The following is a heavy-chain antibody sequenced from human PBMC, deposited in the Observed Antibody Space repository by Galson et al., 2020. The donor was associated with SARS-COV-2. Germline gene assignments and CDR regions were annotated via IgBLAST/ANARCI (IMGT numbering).Heavy chain of an antibody. V-gene: IGHV4-39*07. CDR2: IYYSGST. CDR1: GGSISSSSYY. Sequence: ASETLSLTCTVSGGSISSSSYYWGWIRQPPGKGLEWIGSIYYSGSTYYNPSLKSRVTISVDTSKNQFSLKLSSVTAADTAVYYCARVPRVTTVTTPPDYWGQGTLVTVSS. CDR3: ARVPRVTTVTTPPDY. J-gene: IGHJ4*02. D-gene: IGHD4-17*01.